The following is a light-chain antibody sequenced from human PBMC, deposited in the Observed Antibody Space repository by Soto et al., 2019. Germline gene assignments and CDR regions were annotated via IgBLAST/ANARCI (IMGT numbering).Light chain of an antibody. Sequence: QLVLTQPPSASGSPGQAVTIPCTGASGNIGTYDFVSWYQQHPGKAPRLMIYEVTKRPSGVPDRFSASKSGNTAYLTVSGLRAEDEADYYCASYAGSDMAMFGGGTKLTVL. CDR1: SGNIGTYDF. V-gene: IGLV2-8*01. CDR3: ASYAGSDMAM. J-gene: IGLJ3*02. CDR2: EVT.